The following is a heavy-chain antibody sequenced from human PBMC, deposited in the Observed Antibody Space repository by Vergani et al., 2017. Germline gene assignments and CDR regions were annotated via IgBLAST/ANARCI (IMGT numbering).Heavy chain of an antibody. J-gene: IGHJ2*01. CDR3: ARDGNGDYGNWYFDL. CDR1: GGSISSSSYY. Sequence: QLQLEESGPGLVKPSETLSLTCSVSGGSISSSSYYWGWIRQPPGTGLEWIGSMYYSGNTYYNPSLKSRVTISVDTSKNQFSLKLSSVTAADTAVYYCARDGNGDYGNWYFDLWGRGTLVTVSS. V-gene: IGHV4-39*07. CDR2: MYYSGNT. D-gene: IGHD4-17*01.